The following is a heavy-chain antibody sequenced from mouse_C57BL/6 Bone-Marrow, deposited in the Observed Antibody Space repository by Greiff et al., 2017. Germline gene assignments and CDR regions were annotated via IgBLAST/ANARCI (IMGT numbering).Heavy chain of an antibody. CDR2: ISDGGSYT. V-gene: IGHV5-4*03. D-gene: IGHD1-1*01. J-gene: IGHJ2*01. Sequence: EVKLMESGGGLVKPGGSLKLSCAASGFTFSSYAMSWVRQTPEKRLEWVATISDGGSYTYYPDNVKGRFTISRDNAKNNLYLQMSHLKSEDTAMYYCASPANYYGRALFDYWGQGTTLTVSS. CDR1: GFTFSSYA. CDR3: ASPANYYGRALFDY.